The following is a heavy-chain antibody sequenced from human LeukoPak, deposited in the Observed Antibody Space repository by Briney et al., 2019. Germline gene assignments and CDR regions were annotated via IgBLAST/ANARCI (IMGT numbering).Heavy chain of an antibody. D-gene: IGHD6-6*01. CDR1: GSSFTSYW. CDR2: IYPDDSDT. V-gene: IGHV5-51*01. Sequence: GESLKISCKGSGSSFTSYWIGWVRQLPVKGLEWMGIIYPDDSDTRYSPSFQGQVTISADKSISTAYLQWSSLKASDTAMYYCARERSSQGYFDFWGQGTLVTVSS. CDR3: ARERSSQGYFDF. J-gene: IGHJ4*02.